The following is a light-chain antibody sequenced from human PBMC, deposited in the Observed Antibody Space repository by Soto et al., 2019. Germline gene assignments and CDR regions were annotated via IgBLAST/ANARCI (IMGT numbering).Light chain of an antibody. Sequence: EIVMTQSPATLSVSPGERVTLSCMASQSVSSDLAWYQYKPGQAPRLLIYGASTRATGTPARFSGSGSGTEFSLSISSLQSEDFAVYYCLQYNDWPPKQYTFGQGTKLEIK. V-gene: IGKV3-15*01. J-gene: IGKJ2*01. CDR1: QSVSSD. CDR3: LQYNDWPPKQYT. CDR2: GAS.